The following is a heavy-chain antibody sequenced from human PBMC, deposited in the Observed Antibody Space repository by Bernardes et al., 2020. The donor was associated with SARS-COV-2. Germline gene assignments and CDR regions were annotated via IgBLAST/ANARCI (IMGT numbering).Heavy chain of an antibody. CDR2: IWSDGSRE. CDR3: AKDPLLWFGELFPYFDY. D-gene: IGHD3-10*01. CDR1: GFTFSSYG. Sequence: GGSLRLSCAASGFTFSSYGMHWVRQAPGKGLEWVAMIWSDGSREHYAGAVEGRFTISRDNSKNTLYLQMNSLRAEDTAVYYCAKDPLLWFGELFPYFDYWGQGTLVTVSS. V-gene: IGHV3-33*06. J-gene: IGHJ4*02.